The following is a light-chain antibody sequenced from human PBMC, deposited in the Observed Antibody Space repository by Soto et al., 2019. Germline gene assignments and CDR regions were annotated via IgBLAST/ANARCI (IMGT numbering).Light chain of an antibody. CDR1: QSVDNY. CDR2: DAS. J-gene: IGKJ4*01. V-gene: IGKV3-20*01. CDR3: QQFSSYTLT. Sequence: EIVLTRSPATLSLSPGERATLSCRASQSVDNYLAWYQQKPGQAPRLLIYDASSRATGIPDRFSGGGSGTDCTITISRLQIEDCTVYYCQQFSSYTLTFGGGTKVDIK.